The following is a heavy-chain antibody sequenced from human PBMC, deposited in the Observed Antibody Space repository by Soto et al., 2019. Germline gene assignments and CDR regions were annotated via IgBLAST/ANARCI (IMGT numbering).Heavy chain of an antibody. J-gene: IGHJ4*02. CDR2: LFSGGST. V-gene: IGHV3-53*01. D-gene: IGHD1-26*01. CDR3: ASVGTVHSYYFDY. CDR1: GFTVSSNY. Sequence: PVGSLRLSCAASGFTVSSNYMSWVRQAPGKGLEWVSVLFSGGSTYYADSVKGRFTISRDNSKNTLYLQMNSLRVEDTAIYYCASVGTVHSYYFDYWGQGTLVTVSS.